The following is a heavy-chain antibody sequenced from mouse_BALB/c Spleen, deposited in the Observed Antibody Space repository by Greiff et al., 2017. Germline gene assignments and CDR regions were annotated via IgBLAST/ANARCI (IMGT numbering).Heavy chain of an antibody. CDR2: ISSGGSYT. Sequence: EVQVVESGGGLVKPGGSLKLSCAASGFTFSSYTMSWVRQTPEKRLEWVATISSGGSYTYYPDSVKGRFTISRDNAKNTLYLQMSSLKSEDTAMCYCTNYGSFDYWGQGTTLTVSA. J-gene: IGHJ2*01. CDR3: TNYGSFDY. V-gene: IGHV5-6-4*01. CDR1: GFTFSSYT. D-gene: IGHD2-1*01.